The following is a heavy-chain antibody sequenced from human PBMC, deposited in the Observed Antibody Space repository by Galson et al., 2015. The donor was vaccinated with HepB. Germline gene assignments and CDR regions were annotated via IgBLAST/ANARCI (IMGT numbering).Heavy chain of an antibody. CDR3: ARDRGSSGYLSLWFDP. Sequence: SVKVSCKASGYTFTSYGISWVRQAPGQGLEWMGWISAYNGNTNYAQKLQGRVTMTTDTSTSTAYMELRSLRSDDTAVYYCARDRGSSGYLSLWFDPWGQGTLVTVSS. V-gene: IGHV1-18*01. CDR1: GYTFTSYG. CDR2: ISAYNGNT. D-gene: IGHD3-22*01. J-gene: IGHJ5*02.